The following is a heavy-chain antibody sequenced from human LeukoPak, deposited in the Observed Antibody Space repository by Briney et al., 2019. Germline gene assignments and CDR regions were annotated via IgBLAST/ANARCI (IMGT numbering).Heavy chain of an antibody. V-gene: IGHV4-39*07. CDR3: ARGPGYSYGYILSAFDI. D-gene: IGHD5-18*01. CDR2: FYYSGST. CDR1: GGSITSSSYY. Sequence: SETLSLTCTVSGGSITSSSYYWGRIRQPPGKGLQWIGSFYYSGSTYYNPSLKSRVTISVDTSKNQFSLKLSSVTAADTAVYYCARGPGYSYGYILSAFDIWGQGTMVTVSS. J-gene: IGHJ3*02.